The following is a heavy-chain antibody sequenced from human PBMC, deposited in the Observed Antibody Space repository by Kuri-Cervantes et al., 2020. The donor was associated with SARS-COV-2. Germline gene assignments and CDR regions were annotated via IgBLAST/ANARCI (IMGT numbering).Heavy chain of an antibody. Sequence: ETLSLTCAASGFTFSSYWMHWVRQAPGKGLVWVSRINSDGSSTYYADSVKGRFTISRDNSKNTLYLQMNSLRAEDTAVYYCAREGVSTFNYYYGMDVWGQGPTVTISS. V-gene: IGHV3-74*01. CDR3: AREGVSTFNYYYGMDV. J-gene: IGHJ6*02. CDR1: GFTFSSYW. CDR2: INSDGSST. D-gene: IGHD2/OR15-2a*01.